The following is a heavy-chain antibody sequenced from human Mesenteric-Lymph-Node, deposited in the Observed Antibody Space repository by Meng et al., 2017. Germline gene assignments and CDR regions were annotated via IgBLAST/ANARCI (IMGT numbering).Heavy chain of an antibody. CDR3: AKRANRDPWYYYYGMDV. D-gene: IGHD3-16*01. CDR2: ISYDGSNK. V-gene: IGHV3-30*04. CDR1: GFTFSSYA. Sequence: GESLKISCAASGFTFSSYAMHWVRQAPGKGLEWVAVISYDGSNKYYADSVKGRFTISRDNSKNTLYLQMNSLRAEDTAVYYCAKRANRDPWYYYYGMDVWGQGTTVTVSS. J-gene: IGHJ6*02.